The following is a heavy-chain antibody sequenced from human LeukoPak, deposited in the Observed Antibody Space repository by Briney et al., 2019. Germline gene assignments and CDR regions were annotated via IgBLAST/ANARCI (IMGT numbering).Heavy chain of an antibody. CDR2: INSDGYSL. D-gene: IGHD2-2*01. Sequence: GGSLRLSCAASGFTFSSYWMHWVRQAPGKGLMWASRINSDGYSLSYADSVKGRFTISRDNAKNTLYLQMNSLRAEDTAVYYCARLGYTSSYYYFDYWGQGTLVTVSS. J-gene: IGHJ4*02. V-gene: IGHV3-74*01. CDR1: GFTFSSYW. CDR3: ARLGYTSSYYYFDY.